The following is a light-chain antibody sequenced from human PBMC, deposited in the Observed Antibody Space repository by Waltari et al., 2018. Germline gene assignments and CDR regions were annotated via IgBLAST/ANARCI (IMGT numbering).Light chain of an antibody. CDR1: QSVSSSY. Sequence: EIVLTQSPGTLSLSPGESATLSGRASQSVSSSYLAWYQQKPGQAPRLLIYGASSRATGIPDRFSGSGSGTDFTLTISRMEPEDFAVYYCQQYGSSPTFGQGTKVEIK. J-gene: IGKJ1*01. CDR2: GAS. CDR3: QQYGSSPT. V-gene: IGKV3-20*01.